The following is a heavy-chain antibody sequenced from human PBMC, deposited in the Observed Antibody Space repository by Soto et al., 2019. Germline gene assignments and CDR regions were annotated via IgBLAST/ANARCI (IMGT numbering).Heavy chain of an antibody. CDR3: ARGYDSSGYLYYFDY. J-gene: IGHJ4*02. CDR2: IYYSGST. D-gene: IGHD3-22*01. CDR1: GGSISSYY. V-gene: IGHV4-59*01. Sequence: SETLSLTCTVSGGSISSYYWSWIRQPPGKGLEWIGYIYYSGSTNYNPSLKSRVTISVDTSKNQFSLKLSSVTAADTAVYYCARGYDSSGYLYYFDYWGQGTLVTVSS.